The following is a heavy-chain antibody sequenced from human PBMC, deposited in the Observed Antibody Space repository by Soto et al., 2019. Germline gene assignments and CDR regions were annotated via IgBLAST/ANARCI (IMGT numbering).Heavy chain of an antibody. D-gene: IGHD6-19*01. CDR1: GYTFTSYD. J-gene: IGHJ6*03. CDR2: MNPNSGNT. Sequence: QVQLVQSGAEVKKPGASVKVYCKASGYTFTSYDINWVRQATGEGLEWMGWMNPNSGNTGYAQKFQGKVTITRNNSISTAYMEMSSLRSEDTAVYYCARGPGSWYYYYMDVWGKGTKVSVS. V-gene: IGHV1-8*01. CDR3: ARGPGSWYYYYMDV.